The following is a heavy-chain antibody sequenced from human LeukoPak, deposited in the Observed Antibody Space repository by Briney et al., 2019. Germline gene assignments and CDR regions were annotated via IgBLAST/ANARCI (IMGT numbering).Heavy chain of an antibody. Sequence: ASVKVSCKVSGYTLTELSMHWVRQAPGKGLEWMGGFEPEDGETIYAQKFQGRVTMTEDTSTDTAYMELSSLRSEDTAVYYCATRGGDFWSGYYFYYFDYWGQGTLVTVSS. D-gene: IGHD3-3*01. V-gene: IGHV1-24*01. CDR3: ATRGGDFWSGYYFYYFDY. J-gene: IGHJ4*02. CDR1: GYTLTELS. CDR2: FEPEDGET.